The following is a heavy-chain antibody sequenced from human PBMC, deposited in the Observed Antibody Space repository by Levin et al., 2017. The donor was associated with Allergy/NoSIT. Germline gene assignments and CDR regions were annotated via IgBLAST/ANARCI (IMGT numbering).Heavy chain of an antibody. V-gene: IGHV3-64D*06. D-gene: IGHD1-14*01. CDR2: INNNGGSI. CDR3: VWGGTFYYNGLDV. J-gene: IGHJ6*02. CDR1: GFTFSSYS. Sequence: PGGSLRLSCSASGFTFSSYSMHWVRQAPGKGLESVSAINNNGGSIYYADSVKGRFTISRDNSKNTLYLQMSSLRPEDTAVYYCVWGGTFYYNGLDVWGQGTTVTVSS.